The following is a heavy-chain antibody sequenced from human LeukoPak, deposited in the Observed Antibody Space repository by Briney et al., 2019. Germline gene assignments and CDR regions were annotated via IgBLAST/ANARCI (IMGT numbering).Heavy chain of an antibody. CDR1: GGSISSGDYY. V-gene: IGHV4-30-4*01. D-gene: IGHD4-23*01. CDR2: IYYSGST. CDR3: ARDGVGGLYYFDY. J-gene: IGHJ4*02. Sequence: PSQTLSLTCTVSGGSISSGDYYWSWIRQPPGKGLEWIGYIYYSGSTYDNPSLKSRVTISENTSKNQFSLKLSSVTAADTAVYYCARDGVGGLYYFDYWGQGTLVTVSS.